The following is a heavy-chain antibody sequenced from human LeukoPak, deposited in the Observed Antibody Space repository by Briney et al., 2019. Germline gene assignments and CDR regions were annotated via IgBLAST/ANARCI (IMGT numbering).Heavy chain of an antibody. J-gene: IGHJ4*02. Sequence: GGSLRLSCAASGFTFSSYGMHWVRQAPGKGLEWVAVVWSDGSEKYYADSVKGRFTISRDNSKKTLDLQMDSRRVEDTALYYCGRRGRKTYDFDSWGQGTLVIVSP. CDR2: VWSDGSEK. D-gene: IGHD3-16*01. V-gene: IGHV3-33*01. CDR3: GRRGRKTYDFDS. CDR1: GFTFSSYG.